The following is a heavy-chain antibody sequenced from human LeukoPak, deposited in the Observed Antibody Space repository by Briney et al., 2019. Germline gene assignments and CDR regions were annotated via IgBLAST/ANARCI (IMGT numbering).Heavy chain of an antibody. Sequence: SETLSLTCTVSGGSISSYYWSWIRQPAGKGLEWFGRIYTSGSTNYNPSLKSRVTMSVDTAKSQFSLKLSSVSAADTAVYYCARGLVGATLHYWGQGTLVTVSS. J-gene: IGHJ4*02. CDR1: GGSISSYY. CDR3: ARGLVGATLHY. CDR2: IYTSGST. V-gene: IGHV4-4*07. D-gene: IGHD1-26*01.